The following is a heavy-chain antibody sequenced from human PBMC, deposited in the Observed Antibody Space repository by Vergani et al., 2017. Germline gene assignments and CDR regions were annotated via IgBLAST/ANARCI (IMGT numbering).Heavy chain of an antibody. V-gene: IGHV1-46*03. CDR1: GYIFSYYY. D-gene: IGHD3-9*01. J-gene: IGHJ4*02. CDR2: INPSGGNT. CDR3: ARGDYGILTGYRY. Sequence: QVQVVQSGAEVKKSGASVKVSCKTSGYIFSYYYLHWVRQAPGQGFEWMGIINPSGGNTNDAQKFQGRVTMTRDTSTSTVYMGLSSLGSEDTVLYYCARGDYGILTGYRYWGQGTLVTVSA.